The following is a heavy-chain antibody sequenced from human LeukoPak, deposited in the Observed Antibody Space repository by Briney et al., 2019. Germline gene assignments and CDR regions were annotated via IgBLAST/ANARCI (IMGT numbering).Heavy chain of an antibody. CDR2: IYPGDSDT. Sequence: GESLKISCKGSRYSFTSYWIGWVRQMPGKGLEWMGIIYPGDSDTRYSPSFQGQVTISADKSISTAYLQWSSLKASDTAMYYCARQVEYSSSFDDYWGQGTLVTVSS. CDR3: ARQVEYSSSFDDY. D-gene: IGHD6-6*01. J-gene: IGHJ4*02. V-gene: IGHV5-51*01. CDR1: RYSFTSYW.